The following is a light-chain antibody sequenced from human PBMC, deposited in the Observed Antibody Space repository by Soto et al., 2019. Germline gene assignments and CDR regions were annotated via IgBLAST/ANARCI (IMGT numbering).Light chain of an antibody. CDR2: KAS. CDR1: QSISSW. V-gene: IGKV1-5*03. J-gene: IGKJ1*01. CDR3: QQYNSYST. Sequence: DIQMTQSPSTLSASVGDRVTITCRASQSISSWLAWYQQKPGKAPKLLIYKASSLESGVPSRFSGSGSGTEFTLTISSLQPDDFAGYYCQQYNSYSTFGQGTKVEIK.